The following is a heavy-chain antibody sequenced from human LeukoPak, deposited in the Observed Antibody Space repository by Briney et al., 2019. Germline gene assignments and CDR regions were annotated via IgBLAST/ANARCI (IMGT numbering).Heavy chain of an antibody. D-gene: IGHD7-27*01. V-gene: IGHV4-4*02. J-gene: IGHJ4*02. Sequence: SGTLSLTCAVSGGSISSTEWYTWVRQPPGQGLEWIGEIHHSGGTNYNVSLKSRVTISLDKSKNQFSLDLTPMTAADTAVYYCATRWVLTGEPYWGQGTLVTVSS. CDR3: ATRWVLTGEPY. CDR1: GGSISSTEW. CDR2: IHHSGGT.